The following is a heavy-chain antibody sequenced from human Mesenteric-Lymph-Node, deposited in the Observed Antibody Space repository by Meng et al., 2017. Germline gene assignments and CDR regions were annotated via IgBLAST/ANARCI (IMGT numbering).Heavy chain of an antibody. CDR3: ARLPTGYPNWFDP. CDR1: GGSMSDTSYN. Sequence: GSLRLSCAVSGGSMSDTSYNWGWIRQPPVKGLEWIGTIHSSGNAYYNPSLESRVTISIDTSKKKFSLRLYTVTATDTAVYYCARLPTGYPNWFDPWGQGTLVTVSS. CDR2: IHSSGNA. D-gene: IGHD3-9*01. V-gene: IGHV4-39*07. J-gene: IGHJ5*02.